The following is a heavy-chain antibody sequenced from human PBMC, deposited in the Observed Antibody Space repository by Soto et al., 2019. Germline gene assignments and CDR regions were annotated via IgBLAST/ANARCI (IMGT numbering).Heavy chain of an antibody. J-gene: IGHJ4*02. V-gene: IGHV4-31*03. CDR3: AICMVRGYYFHY. D-gene: IGHD3-10*01. CDR2: IYYSGST. Sequence: QVQLQESGPGLVKPSQTLSLTCTVSGGSISSGGYYWSWIRQHPGKGLEWIGYIYYSGSTYYNPSLKSRVTISVDTSKNQFSLKQSSVTAAYAVLDYCAICMVRGYYFHYWGQGTLVTVSS. CDR1: GGSISSGGYY.